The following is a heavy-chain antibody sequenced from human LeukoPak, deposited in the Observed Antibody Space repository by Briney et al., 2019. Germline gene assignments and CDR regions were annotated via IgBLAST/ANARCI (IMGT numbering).Heavy chain of an antibody. CDR3: VRPKHSSISWLHYGMDV. CDR2: IYSDGRT. D-gene: IGHD2-2*01. V-gene: IGHV3-66*04. CDR1: GFTVSSSH. J-gene: IGHJ6*02. Sequence: GGSLRLSCAASGFTVSSSHLTWVRQAPGKGLEWVSLIYSDGRTYYADSVRGRFTISRDNSKNTLYLQMNSLRVEDTAVFYCVRPKHSSISWLHYGMDVWGQGTTVIVSS.